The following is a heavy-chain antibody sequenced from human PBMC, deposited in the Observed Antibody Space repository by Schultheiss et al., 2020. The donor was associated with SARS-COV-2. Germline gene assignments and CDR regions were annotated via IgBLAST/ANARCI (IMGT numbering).Heavy chain of an antibody. CDR3: ARDYDILTGYYISETY. CDR1: GFTFDDYA. D-gene: IGHD3-9*01. Sequence: GGSLRLSCAASGFTFDDYAMHWVRQAPGKGLEWVSGISWNSGSIGYADSVKGRFTISRDNSKNTLDLQMNSLRAEDTAVYYCARDYDILTGYYISETYWGQGTLVTVSS. J-gene: IGHJ4*02. CDR2: ISWNSGSI. V-gene: IGHV3-9*01.